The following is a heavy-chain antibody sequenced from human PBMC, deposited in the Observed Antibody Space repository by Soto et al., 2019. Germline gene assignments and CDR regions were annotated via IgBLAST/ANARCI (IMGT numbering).Heavy chain of an antibody. CDR2: ISNSGSIT. J-gene: IGHJ2*01. V-gene: IGHV3-23*01. D-gene: IGHD3-22*01. CDR3: ATILVTGRWYFHV. Sequence: QLLESGGGLVQFGGSLRLSCAASGFTFSSYGMSCVRQVPGKGLEWVSSISNSGSITYYADSVKGRCTISRDNSKNTLYLPMNSLRAEDTALYYCATILVTGRWYFHVWGRGTLVTVSS. CDR1: GFTFSSYG.